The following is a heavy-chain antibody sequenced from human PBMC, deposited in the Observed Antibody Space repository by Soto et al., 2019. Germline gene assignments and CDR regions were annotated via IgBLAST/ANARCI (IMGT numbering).Heavy chain of an antibody. CDR1: GFTFSTYE. D-gene: IGHD6-19*01. Sequence: EVQLVESGGGLVQPGESLRLSCAASGFTFSTYEMNWVRQAPGKGLEWVAYISSRGTSIFYADSVKGRFSISRDNGNDSVFLLMNNLRVDDTAVYYCARDRGYNTGWYGGALDLWGQGTLVTVSS. CDR2: ISSRGTSI. V-gene: IGHV3-48*03. J-gene: IGHJ4*02. CDR3: ARDRGYNTGWYGGALDL.